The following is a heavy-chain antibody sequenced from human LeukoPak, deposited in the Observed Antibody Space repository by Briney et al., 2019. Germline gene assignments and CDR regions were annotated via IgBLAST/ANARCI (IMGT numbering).Heavy chain of an antibody. Sequence: GESLKISCKGSGYSFTSYWMHWVRQAPGKGLVWVSRINSDGSSTSYADSVRGRFSISRDNAKNTLYLQMNSLRAEDTAVYYCARGLSGYASSLGYWGQGTLVTVSA. J-gene: IGHJ4*02. D-gene: IGHD6-6*01. V-gene: IGHV3-74*01. CDR3: ARGLSGYASSLGY. CDR1: GYSFTSYW. CDR2: INSDGSST.